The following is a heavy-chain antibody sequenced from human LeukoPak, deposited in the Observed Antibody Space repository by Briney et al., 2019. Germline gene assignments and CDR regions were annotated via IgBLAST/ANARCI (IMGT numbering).Heavy chain of an antibody. CDR1: GFTFSSYW. J-gene: IGHJ4*02. V-gene: IGHV3-7*01. CDR3: ARDGYCSSTSCYEVDY. D-gene: IGHD2-2*03. CDR2: IKQDGSEK. Sequence: PGGSLRLSCAASGFTFSSYWMSWVRHAPGKGLEWVANIKQDGSEKYYVDSVKGRFTISRDNAKNSLYLQMNSLRAEDTAVYYCARDGYCSSTSCYEVDYWGQGTLVTVSS.